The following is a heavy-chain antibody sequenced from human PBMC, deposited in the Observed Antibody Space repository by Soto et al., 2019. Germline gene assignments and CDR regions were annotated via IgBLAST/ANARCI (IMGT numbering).Heavy chain of an antibody. CDR1: GGTFSSYA. D-gene: IGHD3-9*01. J-gene: IGHJ4*02. V-gene: IGHV1-69*01. Sequence: QVQLVQSGAEVKKPGSSVKVSCKASGGTFSSYAISWVRQAPGQGLEWMGGIIPIFGTANYAQKVQGRVTITADESTSTAYMELSSLRSEDTAVYYCARGPGYYDILTGYFLLDYFDYWGQGTLVTVSS. CDR2: IIPIFGTA. CDR3: ARGPGYYDILTGYFLLDYFDY.